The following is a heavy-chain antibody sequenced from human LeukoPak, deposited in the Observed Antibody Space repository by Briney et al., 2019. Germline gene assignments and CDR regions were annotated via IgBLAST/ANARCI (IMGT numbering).Heavy chain of an antibody. Sequence: GGSLRLSCAASGFTFSASAMYWVRQASGKGLEWVGRIRNKANSYATTYAASVNGRFTISRDDSKNTAYLQINSLKTEDTAVYYCTKERYWRDGYNTGYYYGMDVWGQGTTVTVS. CDR2: IRNKANSYAT. CDR3: TKERYWRDGYNTGYYYGMDV. CDR1: GFTFSASA. J-gene: IGHJ6*02. V-gene: IGHV3-73*01. D-gene: IGHD5-24*01.